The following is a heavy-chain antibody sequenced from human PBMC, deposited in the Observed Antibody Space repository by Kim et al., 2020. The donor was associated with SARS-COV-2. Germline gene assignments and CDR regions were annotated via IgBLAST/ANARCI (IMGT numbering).Heavy chain of an antibody. Sequence: GGSLRLSCAASGFTFDDYGMSWVRQAQGKGLEWVSGINWIGGSTGYADSVKGRFTISRDNAKNSLYLQMNSLRAEDTAVYHCASWRYGSDEDWYFDLWGRDNLHTVSS. CDR2: INWIGGST. J-gene: IGHJ2*01. D-gene: IGHD3-10*01. CDR3: ASWRYGSDEDWYFDL. V-gene: IGHV3-20*01. CDR1: GFTFDDYG.